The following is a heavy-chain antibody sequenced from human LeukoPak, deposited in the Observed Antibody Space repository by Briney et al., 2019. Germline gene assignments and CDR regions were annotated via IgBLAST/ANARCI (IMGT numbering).Heavy chain of an antibody. J-gene: IGHJ5*02. Sequence: GASVKVSCKASGGTFSSYAISWVRQAPGQGLEWMGRIIPILGIANYAQKFQGRVTITADKSTCTTYMELSSLRSEDTAVYYCARDDATNWFDPWGQGTLVTVSS. V-gene: IGHV1-69*04. CDR2: IIPILGIA. CDR3: ARDDATNWFDP. CDR1: GGTFSSYA. D-gene: IGHD2-2*01.